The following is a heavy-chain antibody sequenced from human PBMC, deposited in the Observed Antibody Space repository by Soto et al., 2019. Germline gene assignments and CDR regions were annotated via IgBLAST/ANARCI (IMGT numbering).Heavy chain of an antibody. D-gene: IGHD5-18*01. V-gene: IGHV3-30-3*01. J-gene: IGHJ3*02. Sequence: QEQLMESGGGVVQPGRSLRLPCVASGFSFSSQAMHWVRHAPGKGLEWVAAISNDGNRQLYADSVKDRFTISRDNSRNTLDLQMNNLRTEDTGVYFCARDIYSYGSVGTPDIWGQGTMVTVSS. CDR3: ARDIYSYGSVGTPDI. CDR2: ISNDGNRQ. CDR1: GFSFSSQA.